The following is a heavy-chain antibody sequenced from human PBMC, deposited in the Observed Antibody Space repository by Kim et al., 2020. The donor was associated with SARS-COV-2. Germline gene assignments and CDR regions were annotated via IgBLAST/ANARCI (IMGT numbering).Heavy chain of an antibody. CDR2: FTRDGGR. Sequence: GGSLRLSCVASGFTFSNYGMTWVRQAPGKGLEWVSSFTRDGGRYYAASVKGRFSISRENSKNILYLQLNDRRAEDTAVQYCGKNHRAGSDYTYWGEGTLVTVSS. J-gene: IGHJ4*02. V-gene: IGHV3-23*01. CDR3: GKNHRAGSDYTY. D-gene: IGHD3-10*01. CDR1: GFTFSNYG.